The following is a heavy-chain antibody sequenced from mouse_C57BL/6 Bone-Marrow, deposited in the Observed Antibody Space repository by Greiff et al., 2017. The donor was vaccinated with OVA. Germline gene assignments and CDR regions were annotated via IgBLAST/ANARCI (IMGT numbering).Heavy chain of an antibody. CDR1: GYTFTSYW. J-gene: IGHJ2*01. CDR3: ARWGYYYGSSFDY. V-gene: IGHV1-64*01. CDR2: IHPNSGST. D-gene: IGHD1-1*01. Sequence: QVQLKESGAELVKPGASVKLSCKASGYTFTSYWMHWVKQRPGQGLEWIGMIHPNSGSTNYNEKFKSKATLTVDKSSSTAYMQLSSLTSEDSAVYYCARWGYYYGSSFDYWGQGTTLTVSS.